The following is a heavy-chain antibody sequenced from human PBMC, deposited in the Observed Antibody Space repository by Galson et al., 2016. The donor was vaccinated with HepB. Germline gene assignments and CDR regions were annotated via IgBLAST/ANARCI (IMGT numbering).Heavy chain of an antibody. CDR2: VKPDGSDS. Sequence: SLRLSCAASGFPFSVHYMSWVRQSPGEGLEWVAKVKPDGSDSYYVDSVKGRFSISRDNAKNSLYLQMSSLRADDTAVYYCAIEHWFYFESWGQGTLVTVSS. CDR1: GFPFSVHY. D-gene: IGHD3-9*01. CDR3: AIEHWFYFES. V-gene: IGHV3-7*05. J-gene: IGHJ4*02.